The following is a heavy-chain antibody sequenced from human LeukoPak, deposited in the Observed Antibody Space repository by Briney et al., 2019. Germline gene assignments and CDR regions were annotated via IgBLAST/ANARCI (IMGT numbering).Heavy chain of an antibody. D-gene: IGHD3-10*01. V-gene: IGHV1-69*13. CDR2: IIPIFGTA. CDR1: GYTFTGYY. J-gene: IGHJ6*03. CDR3: ARRRVPLPGDYYCYMDV. Sequence: GASVKVSCKSSGYTFTGYYMHWVRQAPGQGLEWMGGIIPIFGTANYAQKFQGRVTITADESTSTAYMELSSLRSEDTAVYYCARRRVPLPGDYYCYMDVWGKGTTVTVSS.